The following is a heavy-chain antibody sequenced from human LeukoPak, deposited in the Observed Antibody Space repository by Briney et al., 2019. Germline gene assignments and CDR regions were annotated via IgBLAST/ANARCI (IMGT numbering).Heavy chain of an antibody. CDR2: IYYSGST. D-gene: IGHD3-3*01. Sequence: PSETLSLTCTVSGGSISSSSYYWGWIRQPPGKGLEWIGSIYYSGSTNYNPSLKSRVTMSVDTSKNQFSLKLSSVTAADTAVYYCAREASRITIFGVVIKGRFDYWGQGTLVTVSS. J-gene: IGHJ4*02. CDR3: AREASRITIFGVVIKGRFDY. CDR1: GGSISSSSYY. V-gene: IGHV4-39*07.